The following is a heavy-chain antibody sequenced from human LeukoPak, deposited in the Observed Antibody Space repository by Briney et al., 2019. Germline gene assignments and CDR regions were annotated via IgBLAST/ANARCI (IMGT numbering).Heavy chain of an antibody. D-gene: IGHD3-16*01. V-gene: IGHV1-69*04. Sequence: ASVKVSCKASGGTLSSYAISWLRQAPGQGLEWMGRIIPILGIANYAQKFQGRVTITADKSTSTAYMELSSLRSEDTAVYYCASFLRRAFDIWGQGTMVTVSS. CDR3: ASFLRRAFDI. J-gene: IGHJ3*02. CDR2: IIPILGIA. CDR1: GGTLSSYA.